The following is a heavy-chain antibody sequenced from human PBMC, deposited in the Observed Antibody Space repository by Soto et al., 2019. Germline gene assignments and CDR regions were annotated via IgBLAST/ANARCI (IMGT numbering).Heavy chain of an antibody. D-gene: IGHD3-22*01. CDR3: ARSRHYYDSSGYSYYGMDV. J-gene: IGHJ6*02. CDR2: IIPIFGTA. V-gene: IGHV1-69*01. Sequence: QVQLVQSGAEVKKPGSSVKVSCKASGGTFSSYAISWVRQAPGQGLEWMGGIIPIFGTANYAQKFQGRVTITADESTSTAYMELSSLRSEDTAVYYCARSRHYYDSSGYSYYGMDVWGQGTTVTVSS. CDR1: GGTFSSYA.